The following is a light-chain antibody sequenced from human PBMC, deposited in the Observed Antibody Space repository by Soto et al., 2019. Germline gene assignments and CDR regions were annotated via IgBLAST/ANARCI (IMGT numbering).Light chain of an antibody. CDR2: RIN. J-gene: IGLJ3*02. CDR3: AAWDDSLSGWV. CDR1: SSNIGNNY. V-gene: IGLV1-47*01. Sequence: QSVLTQPPSASGTPGQRVTISCSGSSSNIGNNYVYWYQPVPGTAPKLLMYRINQRPSGVPDRFSGSKSGTSASLAISGLRSEDETDYYCAAWDDSLSGWVFGGGTKLTVL.